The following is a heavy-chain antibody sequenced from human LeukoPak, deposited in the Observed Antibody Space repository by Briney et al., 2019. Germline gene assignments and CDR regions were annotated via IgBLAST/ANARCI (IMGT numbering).Heavy chain of an antibody. V-gene: IGHV4-59*01. CDR1: GDSISSFF. CDR3: ARLLGWSGPINWFDP. D-gene: IGHD3-3*01. Sequence: SETLSLTCTVSGDSISSFFWSWIRQPPGKGLEDIGYISYGGSTNYNPSLKSRVTISVDTSKNQLSLKLSSVTAADTAVYYCARLLGWSGPINWFDPWGRGTLVTVSS. J-gene: IGHJ5*02. CDR2: ISYGGST.